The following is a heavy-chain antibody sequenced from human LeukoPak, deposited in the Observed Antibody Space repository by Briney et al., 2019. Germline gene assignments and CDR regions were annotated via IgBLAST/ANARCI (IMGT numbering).Heavy chain of an antibody. V-gene: IGHV3-23*01. D-gene: IGHD6-13*01. CDR3: AKGTLRGSSNWYHHGMDV. J-gene: IGHJ6*02. CDR1: GFTFSSSA. CDR2: ISNNGGYT. Sequence: GGSLRLSRAASGFTFSSSAMSWVRQAPGKGLEWVSAISNNGGYTYYADSVQGRFTISRDNSKSTLCLQMNSLRAEDTAVYYCAKGTLRGSSNWYHHGMDVWGQGTTVTVSS.